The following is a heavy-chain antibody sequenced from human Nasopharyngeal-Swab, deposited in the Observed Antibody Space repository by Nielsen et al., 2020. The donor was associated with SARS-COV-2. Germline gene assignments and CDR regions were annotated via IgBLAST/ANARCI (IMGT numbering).Heavy chain of an antibody. CDR1: GGSFSGYY. CDR2: IYYSGTT. D-gene: IGHD3-9*01. Sequence: SETLSLTCAVYGGSFSGYYWSWIRQPPGKGLEWIGSIYYSGTTYYNPSLKSRVTISVDTSKNQFSLKLNSVTAADTAVYYCARLRYYDILTGYYTGPTFDYWGQGTLVTVSS. V-gene: IGHV4-34*01. CDR3: ARLRYYDILTGYYTGPTFDY. J-gene: IGHJ4*02.